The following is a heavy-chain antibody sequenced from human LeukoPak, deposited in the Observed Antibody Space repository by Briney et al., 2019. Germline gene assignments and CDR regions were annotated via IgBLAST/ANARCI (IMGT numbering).Heavy chain of an antibody. CDR3: ARDVFSNYMFDP. D-gene: IGHD4-11*01. CDR1: GGSISSSSYY. J-gene: IGHJ5*02. CDR2: IYYSGST. V-gene: IGHV4-39*07. Sequence: SETLSLTCTVSGGSISSSSYYWGWIRQPPGKGLEWIGSIYYSGSTYYNPSLKSRVTISVDTSKNQFSLKLSSVTAADTAVYYCARDVFSNYMFDPWGQGTLVTVSS.